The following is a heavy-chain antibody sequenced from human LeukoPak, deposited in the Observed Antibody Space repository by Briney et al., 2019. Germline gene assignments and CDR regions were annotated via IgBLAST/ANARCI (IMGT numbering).Heavy chain of an antibody. CDR1: GGSFSGYY. J-gene: IGHJ6*02. Sequence: SETLSLTCAVYGGSFSGYYWSWIRQSPGKGLEWIGEINHSGSTNYNPSLKSRVTISVDTSKNQFSLKLTSVTAADTAVYYCARPLGQGNEYGMDVWGQGTTVTVSS. V-gene: IGHV4-34*01. D-gene: IGHD1-1*01. CDR2: INHSGST. CDR3: ARPLGQGNEYGMDV.